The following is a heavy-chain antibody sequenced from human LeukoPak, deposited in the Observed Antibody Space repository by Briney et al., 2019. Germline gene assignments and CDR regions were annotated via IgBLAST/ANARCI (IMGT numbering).Heavy chain of an antibody. D-gene: IGHD3-9*01. CDR1: GYSISSGYY. J-gene: IGHJ4*02. CDR2: IYHSGST. V-gene: IGHV4-38-2*02. CDR3: ARHRVLRYFR. Sequence: PSETLSLTCTVSGYSISSGYYWGWIRQPPGKGLEWIGSIYHSGSTYYNPSLKSRVTISVDTSKNQFSLKLSSVTAADTAVYYCARHRVLRYFRWGQGTLVTVSS.